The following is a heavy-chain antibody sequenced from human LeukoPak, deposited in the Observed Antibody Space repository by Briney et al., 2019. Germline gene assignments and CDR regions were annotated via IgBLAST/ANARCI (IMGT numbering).Heavy chain of an antibody. Sequence: PGGSLRLSCAASGFTFSSYAMSWVRQAPGQGLEWVSAISGSGGSTYYADSVKGRFTISRDNSKNTLYLQMNSLRAEDTAVYYCAKDTHIVVVPAAISLEPFDPWGQGTLVTVSS. D-gene: IGHD2-2*01. CDR3: AKDTHIVVVPAAISLEPFDP. J-gene: IGHJ5*02. CDR2: ISGSGGST. CDR1: GFTFSSYA. V-gene: IGHV3-23*01.